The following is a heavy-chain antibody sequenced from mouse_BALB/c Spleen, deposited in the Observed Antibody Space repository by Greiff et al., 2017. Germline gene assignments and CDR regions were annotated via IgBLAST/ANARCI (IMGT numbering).Heavy chain of an antibody. V-gene: IGHV5-17*02. CDR3: ARPPIYYDYDGFAY. D-gene: IGHD2-4*01. Sequence: EVHLVESGGGLVQPGGSRKLSCAASGFTFSSFGMHWVRQAPEKGLEWVAYISSGSSTIYYADTVKGRFTISRDNPKNTLFLQMTSLRSEDTAMYYCARPPIYYDYDGFAYWGQGTLVTVSA. J-gene: IGHJ3*01. CDR1: GFTFSSFG. CDR2: ISSGSSTI.